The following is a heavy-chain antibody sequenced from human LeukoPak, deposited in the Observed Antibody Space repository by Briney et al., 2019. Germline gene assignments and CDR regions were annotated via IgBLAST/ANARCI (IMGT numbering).Heavy chain of an antibody. Sequence: PSETLSLTCAISGGSISSSNWWSWVRQPPGKGLEWIGEIYHSGSTNYNPSLKSRVTISVDKSKNQFSLKLSSVTAADTAVYYCARALGAPVIWDCWGQGTLVTVSS. D-gene: IGHD1-26*01. CDR1: GGSISSSNW. V-gene: IGHV4-4*02. CDR3: ARALGAPVIWDC. CDR2: IYHSGST. J-gene: IGHJ4*02.